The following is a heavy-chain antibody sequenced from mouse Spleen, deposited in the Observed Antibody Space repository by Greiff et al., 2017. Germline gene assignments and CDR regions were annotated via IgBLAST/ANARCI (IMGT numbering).Heavy chain of an antibody. D-gene: IGHD2-1*01. CDR1: GFNIKDTY. Sequence: EVKLMESGAELVKPGASVKLSCTASGFNIKDTYMHWVKQRPEQGLEWIGRIDPANGNTKYDPKFQGKATITADTSSNTAYLQLSSLTSEDTAVYYCARWDGNVYAMDYWGQGTSVTVSS. J-gene: IGHJ4*01. CDR3: ARWDGNVYAMDY. V-gene: IGHV14-3*02. CDR2: IDPANGNT.